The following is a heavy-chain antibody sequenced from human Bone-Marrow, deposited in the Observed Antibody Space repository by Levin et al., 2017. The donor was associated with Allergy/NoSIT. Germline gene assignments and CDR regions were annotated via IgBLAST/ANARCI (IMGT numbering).Heavy chain of an antibody. CDR1: GFTFTSSA. J-gene: IGHJ3*02. CDR2: IVVGSGNT. V-gene: IGHV1-58*01. D-gene: IGHD3-16*02. CDR3: AARLHLGELSFNDAFDI. Sequence: SVKVSCKASGFTFTSSAVQWVRQARGQRLEWIGWIVVGSGNTNYAQKFQERVTITRDMSTSTAYMELSSLRSEDTAVYYCAARLHLGELSFNDAFDIWGQGTMVTVSS.